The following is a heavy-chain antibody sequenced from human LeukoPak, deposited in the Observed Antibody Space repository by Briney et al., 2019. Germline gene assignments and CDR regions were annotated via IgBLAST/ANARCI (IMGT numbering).Heavy chain of an antibody. J-gene: IGHJ4*02. CDR2: TIPIFGTA. CDR1: GGTFSSYA. CDR3: ARDRTVVTNYFDY. V-gene: IGHV1-69*01. D-gene: IGHD4-23*01. Sequence: SVKVSCKASGGTFSSYAISWVRQAPGQGLEWMGGTIPIFGTANYAQKFQGRVTITADEYTSTAYMELSSLRSEDTAVYYCARDRTVVTNYFDYWGQGTLVTVSS.